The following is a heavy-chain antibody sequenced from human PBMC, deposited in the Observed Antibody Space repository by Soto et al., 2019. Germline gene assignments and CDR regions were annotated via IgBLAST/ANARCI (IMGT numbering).Heavy chain of an antibody. D-gene: IGHD5-18*01. J-gene: IGHJ6*02. CDR2: IYYSGST. CDR3: ASSGERYSYGYVSYYYYGMDG. V-gene: IGHV4-59*08. Sequence: VPLSLTCTISGASIGRYYCSWILQPPWKGLEWIGYIYYSGSTNYNPSLKSRVTISVDTSKNQFSLKLSSVTAADTAVYYCASSGERYSYGYVSYYYYGMDGCGHGITVIVS. CDR1: GASIGRYY.